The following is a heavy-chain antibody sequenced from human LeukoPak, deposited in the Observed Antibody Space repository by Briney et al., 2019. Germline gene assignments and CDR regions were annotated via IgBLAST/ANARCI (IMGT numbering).Heavy chain of an antibody. D-gene: IGHD1-26*01. Sequence: KSSETLSLTCAVYGGSFSGYYWSWIRQPPGKGLEWIGEINHSGSTNYNPSLKSRVTISVDTSKNQFSLKLSSVTAADTAVYYCARLADRGEPHDAFDIWGQGTMVTVSS. J-gene: IGHJ3*02. CDR1: GGSFSGYY. V-gene: IGHV4-34*01. CDR3: ARLADRGEPHDAFDI. CDR2: INHSGST.